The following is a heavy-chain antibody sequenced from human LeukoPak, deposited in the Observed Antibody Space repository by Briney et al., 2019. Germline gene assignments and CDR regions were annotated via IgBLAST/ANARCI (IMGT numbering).Heavy chain of an antibody. V-gene: IGHV3-48*04. CDR3: ARDGVAYDFWSGYLTSAYYYYYYMDV. Sequence: GGSLRLSCAASGFTFSSYRMNWVRQAPGKGLEWVSYISSSSSTIYYADSVKVRFTISRDNAKNSLYLPMNSLRAEDTGVYYCARDGVAYDFWSGYLTSAYYYYYYMDVWGKGTTVTVSS. J-gene: IGHJ6*03. D-gene: IGHD3-3*01. CDR2: ISSSSSTI. CDR1: GFTFSSYR.